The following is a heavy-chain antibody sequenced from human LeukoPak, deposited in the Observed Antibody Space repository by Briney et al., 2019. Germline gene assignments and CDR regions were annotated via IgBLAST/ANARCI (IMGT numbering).Heavy chain of an antibody. CDR1: GFIFSDYH. J-gene: IGHJ4*02. D-gene: IGHD6-19*01. CDR2: ISPGGDEV. CDR3: SGGRDIAVAGPGGYFDY. V-gene: IGHV3-11*01. Sequence: GGSLRLSCAASGFIFSDYHMSWIRQAPGKGLEWVSYISPGGDEVYFADSVKGRFTISRDNAKNSLFLQMSSLTAEDTAVYYCSGGRDIAVAGPGGYFDYWSQGSLVTVSS.